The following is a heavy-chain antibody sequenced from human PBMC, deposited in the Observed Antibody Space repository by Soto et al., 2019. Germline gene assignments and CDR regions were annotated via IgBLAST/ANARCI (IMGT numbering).Heavy chain of an antibody. V-gene: IGHV4-34*01. J-gene: IGHJ4*02. CDR3: ARGYEYCSSTSCYARREFDY. D-gene: IGHD2-2*01. CDR1: GGSFSGYY. Sequence: SETLSLTCAVYGGSFSGYYWSWIRQPPGKGLEWIGEINHSGSTNYNPSLKSRVTISVDTSKNQFSLKLSSVTAADTAVYYCARGYEYCSSTSCYARREFDYWGQGTLVTV. CDR2: INHSGST.